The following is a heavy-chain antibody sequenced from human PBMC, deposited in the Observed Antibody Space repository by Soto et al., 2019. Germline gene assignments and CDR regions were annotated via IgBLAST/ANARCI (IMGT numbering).Heavy chain of an antibody. J-gene: IGHJ6*02. V-gene: IGHV3-33*01. CDR3: ARGKQWLVVYYYGMDV. CDR2: IWYDGSNK. Sequence: AGGSLRLSCAASGFTFSSYGMHWVRQAPGKGLEWVAVIWYDGSNKYYADSVKGRFTISRDNSKNTLYLQMNSLRAEDTAVYYCARGKQWLVVYYYGMDVWGQGTTVTVSS. CDR1: GFTFSSYG. D-gene: IGHD6-19*01.